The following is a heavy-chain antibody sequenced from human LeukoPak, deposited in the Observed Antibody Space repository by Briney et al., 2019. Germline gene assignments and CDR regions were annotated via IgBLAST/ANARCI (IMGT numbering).Heavy chain of an antibody. CDR1: GGSISSSNW. D-gene: IGHD6-13*01. CDR2: IYHSGST. J-gene: IGHJ4*02. V-gene: IGHV4-4*02. Sequence: KSSETLSLTCAVSGGSISSSNWWSWVRQPPGKGLEWIGEIYHSGSTNYNPSLKSRVTISIDTSKNQFSLKLSSVTAADTAVYYCARGTATSPIAANDYWGQGTLVTVSS. CDR3: ARGTATSPIAANDY.